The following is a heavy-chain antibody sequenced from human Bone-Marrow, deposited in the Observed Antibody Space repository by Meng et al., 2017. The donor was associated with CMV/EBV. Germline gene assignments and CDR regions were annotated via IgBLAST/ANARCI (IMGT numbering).Heavy chain of an antibody. J-gene: IGHJ6*02. Sequence: GSLRLSCTVSGGSISSYYWSWIRQPPGKGLEWIGFIYYSGGTNYNPSLKSRVTISVDTSKNQFSLKLSSVTAADTAVYYCARYSYGYLRFYYYYYGMDVWGQGTTVTVSS. CDR3: ARYSYGYLRFYYYYYGMDV. D-gene: IGHD5-18*01. CDR2: IYYSGGT. V-gene: IGHV4-59*08. CDR1: GGSISSYY.